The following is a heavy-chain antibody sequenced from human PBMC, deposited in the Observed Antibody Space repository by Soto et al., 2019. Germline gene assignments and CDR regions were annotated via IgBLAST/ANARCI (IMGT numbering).Heavy chain of an antibody. CDR2: IHSSGGT. V-gene: IGHV4-39*02. CDR3: GRLAEADTGHTDFDF. CDR1: GASIKSRNYF. J-gene: IGHJ4*02. D-gene: IGHD2-15*01. Sequence: SETLSLTCTVSGASIKSRNYFWGWIRQPPGKGLEFVGSIHSSGGTYYNPSLKSRVTVSVDLSNSHFSLSLKSLTATDTAVYYCGRLAEADTGHTDFDFWGQGTLVTVSS.